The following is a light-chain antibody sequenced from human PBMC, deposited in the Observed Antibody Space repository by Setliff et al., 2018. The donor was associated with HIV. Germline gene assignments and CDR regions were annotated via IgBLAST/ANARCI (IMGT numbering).Light chain of an antibody. Sequence: QSALTQPASVSGSPGQSITISCTGTSSDIGRYNLVSWYQQYPGKAPKLMIYQATKRPSGVSNRFSGSKSGNTASLTVSGLQAEDEADYYCSSYGGNNNKVFGTGTKVTV. V-gene: IGLV2-14*02. CDR3: SSYGGNNNKV. J-gene: IGLJ1*01. CDR1: SSDIGRYNL. CDR2: QAT.